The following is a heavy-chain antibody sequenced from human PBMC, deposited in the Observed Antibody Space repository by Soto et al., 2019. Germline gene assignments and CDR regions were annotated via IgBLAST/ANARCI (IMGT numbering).Heavy chain of an antibody. V-gene: IGHV3-74*01. CDR1: GFTFSNDC. Sequence: GGSLRLSCVVSGFTFSNDCMPWVLQVPGKGLLWVANINSDGSRTTYADSVKGRFTISRDNAKDTLSLQMNSLRAEDTGVYYCARDRNWASDYWGQGTLVTVSS. CDR3: ARDRNWASDY. D-gene: IGHD7-27*01. J-gene: IGHJ4*02. CDR2: INSDGSRT.